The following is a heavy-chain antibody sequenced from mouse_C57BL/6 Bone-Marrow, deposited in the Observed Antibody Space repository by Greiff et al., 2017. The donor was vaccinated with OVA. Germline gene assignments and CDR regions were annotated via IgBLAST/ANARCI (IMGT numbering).Heavy chain of an antibody. CDR3: ARDYSAWFAY. CDR2: INPSSGYT. V-gene: IGHV1-4*01. J-gene: IGHJ3*01. CDR1: GYTFTSYT. Sequence: QVQRVESGAELARPGASVKMSCKASGYTFTSYTMHWVKQRPGQGLEWIGYINPSSGYTKYNQKFKDKATLTADKSSSTAYMQLSSLTSEDSAVYYCARDYSAWFAYWGQGTLVTVSA. D-gene: IGHD2-12*01.